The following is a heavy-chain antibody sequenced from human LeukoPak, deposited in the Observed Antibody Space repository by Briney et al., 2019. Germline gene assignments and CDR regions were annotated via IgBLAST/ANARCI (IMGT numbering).Heavy chain of an antibody. J-gene: IGHJ4*02. D-gene: IGHD5-12*01. V-gene: IGHV3-30*18. Sequence: GGSLRLSCAASGFTFSSYSMNWVRQAPGKGLEWVAVISYDGSNKYYADSVKGRFTISRDNSKNTLYLQMNSLRAEDTAVYYCAKGPGYDWDYFDYWGQGTLVTVSS. CDR1: GFTFSSYS. CDR3: AKGPGYDWDYFDY. CDR2: ISYDGSNK.